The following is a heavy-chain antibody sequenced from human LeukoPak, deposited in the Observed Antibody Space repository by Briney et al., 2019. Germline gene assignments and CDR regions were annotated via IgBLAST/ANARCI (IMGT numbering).Heavy chain of an antibody. V-gene: IGHV1-69*02. J-gene: IGHJ4*02. D-gene: IGHD2-15*01. CDR1: GGTFSSYT. CDR2: IIPILGIA. Sequence: GASVKVSCKVSGGTFSSYTISWVRQAPGQGLEWMGRIIPILGIANYAQKFQGRVTITADKSTSTAYMELSSLRSEDTAVYYCARARFEGSCSGGSCYSGPDYWGQGTLVTVSS. CDR3: ARARFEGSCSGGSCYSGPDY.